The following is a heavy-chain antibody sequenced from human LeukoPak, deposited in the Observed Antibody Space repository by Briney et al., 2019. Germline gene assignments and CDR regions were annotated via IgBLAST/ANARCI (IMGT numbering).Heavy chain of an antibody. V-gene: IGHV4-59*12. CDR1: GGSISTYY. D-gene: IGHD3-10*01. CDR3: ARVYGSGSFYYYGMDV. CDR2: IYYSGIT. J-gene: IGHJ6*02. Sequence: SETLSLTCTVSGGSISTYYWSWIRQPPGKGLEWIGYIYYSGITNYNPSLKSRVTISVDTSKNQFSLKLSSVTAADTAVYYCARVYGSGSFYYYGMDVWGQGTTVTVSS.